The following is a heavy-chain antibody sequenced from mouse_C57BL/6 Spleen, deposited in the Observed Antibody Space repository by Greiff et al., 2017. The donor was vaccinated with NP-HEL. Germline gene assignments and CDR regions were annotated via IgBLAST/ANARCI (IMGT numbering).Heavy chain of an antibody. Sequence: VQLQQPGAELVMPGASVKLSCKASGYTFTSYWLHWVKQRPGQGLEWIGEIDPSDSYTNYNQKFKGKSTLTVDKSSSTAYMQLSSLTSEDSAVYYCARSTGNYEAWFAYWGQGTLVTVSA. CDR1: GYTFTSYW. V-gene: IGHV1-69*01. CDR2: IDPSDSYT. D-gene: IGHD2-1*01. CDR3: ARSTGNYEAWFAY. J-gene: IGHJ3*01.